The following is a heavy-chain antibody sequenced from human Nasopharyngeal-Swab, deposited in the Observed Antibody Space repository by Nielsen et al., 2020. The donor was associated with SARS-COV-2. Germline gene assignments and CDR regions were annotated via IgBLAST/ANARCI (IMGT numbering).Heavy chain of an antibody. CDR3: AKIGGSGWYVDAFDI. D-gene: IGHD6-19*01. Sequence: SLKISCAASGFTFDDYAMRWVRQAPGKGLEWVSGISWNSGSIGYADSVKGRFTISRDNAKNSLYLQMNSLRAEDTALYYCAKIGGSGWYVDAFDIWGQGTMVTVSS. CDR2: ISWNSGSI. V-gene: IGHV3-9*01. J-gene: IGHJ3*02. CDR1: GFTFDDYA.